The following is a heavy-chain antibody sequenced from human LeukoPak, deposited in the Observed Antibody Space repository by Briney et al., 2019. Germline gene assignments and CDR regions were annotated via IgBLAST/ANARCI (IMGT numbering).Heavy chain of an antibody. J-gene: IGHJ4*02. D-gene: IGHD2-15*01. CDR3: ARDRGGSWDY. Sequence: GGSLRLSCAASGFTFSSYWMHWVRQAPGKGLVWVSRINSDGTSTYYADFVKGRFTISRDNAKKTLYLQMNSLRAEDTAVYYCARDRGGSWDYWGQGTLVTVSS. V-gene: IGHV3-74*01. CDR2: INSDGTST. CDR1: GFTFSSYW.